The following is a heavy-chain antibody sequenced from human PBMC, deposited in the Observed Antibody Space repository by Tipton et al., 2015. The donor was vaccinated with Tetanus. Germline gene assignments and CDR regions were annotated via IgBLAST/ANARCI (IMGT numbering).Heavy chain of an antibody. V-gene: IGHV1-69*01. CDR3: ARPDRYCSGGSCYLALDY. J-gene: IGHJ4*02. CDR2: IFPLYGIA. D-gene: IGHD2-15*01. CDR1: GGSFKTYA. Sequence: QLVQSGAEVKKPGSSVRVSCQTSGGSFKTYAISWVRQAPGQGLEWMGGIFPLYGIANYAPEFQGRVTITADESTGAAYMEMSRLKSDDTAVYYCARPDRYCSGGSCYLALDYWGQGTLVTVSS.